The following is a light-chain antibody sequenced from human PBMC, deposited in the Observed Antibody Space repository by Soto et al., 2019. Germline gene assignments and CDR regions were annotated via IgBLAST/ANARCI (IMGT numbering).Light chain of an antibody. J-gene: IGKJ1*01. CDR1: QSVSNDY. V-gene: IGKV3-20*01. CDR2: GVS. CDR3: QQYGSSPMT. Sequence: EIVLTQSPGTLSLSPGERATLSCRASQSVSNDYLAWYKQKPGQSPRLLVYGVSSRATGIPDRFSGSGSGTDFTLTISRLEPEDLAVYYCQQYGSSPMTFGQGTKVEIQ.